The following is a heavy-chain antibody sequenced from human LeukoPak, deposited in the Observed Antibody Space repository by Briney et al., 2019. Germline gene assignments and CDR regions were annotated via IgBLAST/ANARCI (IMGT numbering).Heavy chain of an antibody. Sequence: SETLSLTCTVSGGSISSYYWSWIRQPPGKGLEWIGYIYYSGSTSYNPSLKSRVTISVDTSKNQFSLKLSSVTAADTAVYYCARENILAGFDYWGQGTLVTVSS. CDR3: ARENILAGFDY. V-gene: IGHV4-59*01. CDR2: IYYSGST. J-gene: IGHJ4*02. D-gene: IGHD5-12*01. CDR1: GGSISSYY.